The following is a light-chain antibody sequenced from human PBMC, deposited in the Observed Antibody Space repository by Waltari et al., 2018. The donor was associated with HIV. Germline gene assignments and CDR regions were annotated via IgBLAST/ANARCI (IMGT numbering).Light chain of an antibody. V-gene: IGKV3-15*01. Sequence: EIVMTQSPGPLSVSPGERATLSCRASQSVSSKLAWYQQKPGQAPRLLIYGASTRATGIPGRFSGSGSGTEFTLTISSLQSEDSAVYYCQQYNNWPPWTFGQGTKVEIK. CDR3: QQYNNWPPWT. CDR1: QSVSSK. J-gene: IGKJ1*01. CDR2: GAS.